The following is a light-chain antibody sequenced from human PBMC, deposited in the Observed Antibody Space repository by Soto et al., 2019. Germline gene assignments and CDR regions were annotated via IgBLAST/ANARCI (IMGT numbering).Light chain of an antibody. Sequence: QYVLTQPPSVSGAPGQRVAISCTGSSSNIGAGYDVHWYQQLPGTAPKLLIYGNSNRPSGVPDRFSGSKSGTSASLAITGLQAEDEADYYCQSYDSSLSGSDVVFGGGTKVTVL. V-gene: IGLV1-40*01. CDR3: QSYDSSLSGSDVV. J-gene: IGLJ2*01. CDR1: SSNIGAGYD. CDR2: GNS.